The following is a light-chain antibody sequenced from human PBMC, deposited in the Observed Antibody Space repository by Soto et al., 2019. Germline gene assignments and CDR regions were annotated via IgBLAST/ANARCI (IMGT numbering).Light chain of an antibody. V-gene: IGKV1-5*01. CDR1: QTMSRW. CDR2: DAS. J-gene: IGKJ5*01. CDR3: HSRA. Sequence: DIQLTQTPSTLSASVGNEATITCRASQTMSRWLAWYQQKPGRAPKLLIYDASTLESGVPSRFSGSGSETEITLPISSLQPDDFATYYCHSRAFGQGTRLEIK.